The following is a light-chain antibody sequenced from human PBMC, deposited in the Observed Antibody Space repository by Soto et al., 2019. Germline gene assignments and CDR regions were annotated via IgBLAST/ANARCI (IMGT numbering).Light chain of an antibody. CDR3: QHYYTPPWT. V-gene: IGKV4-1*01. J-gene: IGKJ1*01. CDR2: WAS. CDR1: QSGLYNSNNKHY. Sequence: DIVMTQSPDSLAVSLGERATINCKSSQSGLYNSNNKHYLAWYQQKPGQSPKLLIYWASTRESGVPDRFSGSGSGTDFTLTISSLQAEDVAVYYCQHYYTPPWTFGQGTKVEI.